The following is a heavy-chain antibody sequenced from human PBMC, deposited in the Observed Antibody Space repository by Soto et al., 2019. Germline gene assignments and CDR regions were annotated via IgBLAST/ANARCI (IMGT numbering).Heavy chain of an antibody. D-gene: IGHD6-6*01. Sequence: VQLVESGGGLVQPGRSLRLSCAASGFTFDDYAMNWVRQGPGKGLEWVSRISWDSGGVGYVDSVKGRFTISRDNAKNSVYLQMNSLRTEDTALYYCVGSSYAMDVWGQGTMVTVSS. CDR1: GFTFDDYA. CDR3: VGSSYAMDV. J-gene: IGHJ6*02. V-gene: IGHV3-9*01. CDR2: ISWDSGGV.